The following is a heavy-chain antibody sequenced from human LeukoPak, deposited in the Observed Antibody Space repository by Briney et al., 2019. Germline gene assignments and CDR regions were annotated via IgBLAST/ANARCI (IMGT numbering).Heavy chain of an antibody. J-gene: IGHJ4*02. CDR1: GGSISSYY. Sequence: ASETLSLTCTVSGGSISSYYWSWIRQPAGKGLEWIGRIYTSGSTNYNPSLKSRVTMLVDTSKNQFSLKLSSVTAADTAVYYCARDGDYYDSSGYYYPAYWGQGTLVTVSS. V-gene: IGHV4-4*07. CDR3: ARDGDYYDSSGYYYPAY. CDR2: IYTSGST. D-gene: IGHD3-22*01.